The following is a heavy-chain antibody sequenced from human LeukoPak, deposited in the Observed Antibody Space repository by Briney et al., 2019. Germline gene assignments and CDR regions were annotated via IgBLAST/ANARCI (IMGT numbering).Heavy chain of an antibody. Sequence: GGSLRLSCAASGFTVSNNYMSWLRQAPGKGLEWVSGITTRGGNTYYADSVRGRFTVSRDNSPNTLYLQMNSLRAEDTAIYYCAKARSSWAGYFDSWGQGMLVIVS. V-gene: IGHV3-53*01. J-gene: IGHJ4*02. CDR1: GFTVSNNY. CDR2: ITTRGGNT. D-gene: IGHD2-2*01. CDR3: AKARSSWAGYFDS.